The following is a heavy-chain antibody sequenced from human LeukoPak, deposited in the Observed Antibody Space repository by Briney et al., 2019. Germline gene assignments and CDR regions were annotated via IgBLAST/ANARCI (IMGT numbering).Heavy chain of an antibody. CDR1: GFTVSTTY. CDR2: IYVDGRT. V-gene: IGHV3-53*01. Sequence: PGGSLRLSCAASGFTVSTTYMSWVRQAPGKGLEWVSLIYVDGRTYYADSVKGRFTISRDNAKNSLYLQLNSLRAEDTALYYCARDNPPDYWGQGTLVTVSS. J-gene: IGHJ4*02. CDR3: ARDNPPDY.